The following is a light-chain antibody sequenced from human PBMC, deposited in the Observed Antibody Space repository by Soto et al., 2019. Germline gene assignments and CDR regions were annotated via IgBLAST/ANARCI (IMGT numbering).Light chain of an antibody. J-gene: IGKJ5*01. CDR1: QSVSTY. Sequence: EIVLTQSPATLSLSPGERATLSCRASQSVSTYLAWYQQKPGQAPRLLIYDASKRASGIPARFSGSGSGTDFTLTISSLEPEDFAVYYCQQRSNWLITFGQGTRLEIK. CDR3: QQRSNWLIT. CDR2: DAS. V-gene: IGKV3-11*01.